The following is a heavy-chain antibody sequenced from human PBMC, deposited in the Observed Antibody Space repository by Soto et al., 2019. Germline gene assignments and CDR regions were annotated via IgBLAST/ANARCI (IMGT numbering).Heavy chain of an antibody. V-gene: IGHV3-7*03. CDR1: GFTFSNHW. CDR3: ARARGVDY. CDR2: IKADGSEK. J-gene: IGHJ4*02. D-gene: IGHD3-16*01. Sequence: PGGPLRLSCVGSGFTFSNHWMNWVRQAPGQGLEWVANIKADGSEKYYVDSVKGRFTISRDNAKNSLYLQMNSLRAEDTAVYYCARARGVDYWGQGTQVTVSS.